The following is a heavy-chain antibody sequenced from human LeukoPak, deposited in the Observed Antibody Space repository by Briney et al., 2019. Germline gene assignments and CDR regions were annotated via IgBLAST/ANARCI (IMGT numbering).Heavy chain of an antibody. V-gene: IGHV4-59*01. CDR2: IYYSGST. CDR3: ARVHYGVVGEYFQH. J-gene: IGHJ1*01. CDR1: GGSISSYY. Sequence: SETLSLTCTISGGSISSYYWSWIRQPPGKGLEWIGYIYYSGSTNYNPSLKSRVTISVDTSKNQFSLKLSSVTAADTAVYYCARVHYGVVGEYFQHRGQGTLVTVSS. D-gene: IGHD4-17*01.